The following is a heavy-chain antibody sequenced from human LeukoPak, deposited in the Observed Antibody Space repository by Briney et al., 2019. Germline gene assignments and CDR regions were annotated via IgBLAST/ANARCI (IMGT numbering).Heavy chain of an antibody. CDR1: GFTFSTYW. CDR3: ARVPYSYGSRQYYFDY. V-gene: IGHV3-74*01. D-gene: IGHD5-18*01. J-gene: IGHJ4*02. Sequence: GGSLRLSCGASGFTFSTYWMHWVRHAPGKGLVWVSRIHKDGSSTNYADAVKGRFTISRDNARNTLYLQMNSLRAEDTAVYYCARVPYSYGSRQYYFDYWGQGTLVTVSS. CDR2: IHKDGSST.